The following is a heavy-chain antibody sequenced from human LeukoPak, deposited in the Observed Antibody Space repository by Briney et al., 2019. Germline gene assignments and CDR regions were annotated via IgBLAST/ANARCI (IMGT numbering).Heavy chain of an antibody. J-gene: IGHJ4*02. D-gene: IGHD6-6*01. V-gene: IGHV3-30-3*01. CDR3: AKASSSARTAIPLDY. Sequence: GRSLRLSCAASGFTFSSYAMHWVRQAPGKGLEWVAVISYDGSNKYYADSVRGRFTISRDNSKNTLYLQMNSLRAEDTAVYYCAKASSSARTAIPLDYWGQGTLVTVSS. CDR2: ISYDGSNK. CDR1: GFTFSSYA.